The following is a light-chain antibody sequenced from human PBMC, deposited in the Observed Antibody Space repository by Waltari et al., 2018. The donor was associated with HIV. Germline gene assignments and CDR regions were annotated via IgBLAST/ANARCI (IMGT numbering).Light chain of an antibody. CDR1: SSDVGGYNL. CDR2: EVS. V-gene: IGLV2-23*02. J-gene: IGLJ2*01. Sequence: QSALTQPASVSGSPGQSITISCTGTSSDVGGYNLVSWYQQHPGKAPKLMLYEVSKRPSGVSNPFSGSKSGNTASLTISGLQAEDEADYYCCAYAGSTTDVIFGGGTKLTVL. CDR3: CAYAGSTTDVI.